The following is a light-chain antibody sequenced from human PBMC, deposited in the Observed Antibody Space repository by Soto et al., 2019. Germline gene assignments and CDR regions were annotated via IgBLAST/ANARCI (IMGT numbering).Light chain of an antibody. CDR2: DAT. CDR3: HQYDSYSPPWT. V-gene: IGKV1-5*01. J-gene: IGKJ1*01. CDR1: QSVNKW. Sequence: DIQMTQSPSTLSASIGDRVTITCRASQSVNKWLAWYQQKAAKAPKLLISDATNLESGVPSRFSGSGSGTEFTLTISSLQPDDFATYYCHQYDSYSPPWTFGQGTRVEIK.